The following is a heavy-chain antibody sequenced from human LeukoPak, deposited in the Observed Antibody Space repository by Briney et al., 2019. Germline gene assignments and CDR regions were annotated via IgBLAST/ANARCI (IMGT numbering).Heavy chain of an antibody. CDR2: IIPILGIA. J-gene: IGHJ4*02. D-gene: IGHD6-13*01. Sequence: SVKVSCKASGGTFSSYAISWVRQAPGQGLGWMGRIIPILGIANYAQKFQGRVTITADKSTSTAYMELSSLRSEDTAVYYCSSTIAAANPFDYWGQGTLVTVSS. CDR1: GGTFSSYA. V-gene: IGHV1-69*04. CDR3: SSTIAAANPFDY.